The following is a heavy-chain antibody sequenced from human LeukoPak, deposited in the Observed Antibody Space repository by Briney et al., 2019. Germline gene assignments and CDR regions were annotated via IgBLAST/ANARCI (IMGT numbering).Heavy chain of an antibody. CDR2: ISGTGGRT. CDR3: AKYPTMTTVTIEIDY. D-gene: IGHD4-17*01. CDR1: GFTFSSYA. V-gene: IGHV3-23*01. J-gene: IGHJ4*02. Sequence: GGSLRLSCAASGFTFSSYAMSWVRQAPGKGLEWVSAISGTGGRTYYADSVKGRFTISRDNSKNTLYLQMNSLRAEDTAVYYCAKYPTMTTVTIEIDYWGQGTLVTVSS.